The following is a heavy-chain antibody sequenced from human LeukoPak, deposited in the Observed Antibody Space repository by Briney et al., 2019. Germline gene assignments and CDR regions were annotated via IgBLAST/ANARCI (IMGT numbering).Heavy chain of an antibody. CDR2: IWYDGSNK. CDR1: GFTFSSYG. D-gene: IGHD5-18*01. V-gene: IGHV3-33*06. CDR3: AKDERGYSYGLIDY. Sequence: PGRSLRLSCAASGFTFSSYGMHWVRQAPGKGPEWVAVIWYDGSNKYYADSVKGRFTISRDNSKNTLYLQMNSLRAEDTAVYYCAKDERGYSYGLIDYWGQGTLVTVSS. J-gene: IGHJ4*02.